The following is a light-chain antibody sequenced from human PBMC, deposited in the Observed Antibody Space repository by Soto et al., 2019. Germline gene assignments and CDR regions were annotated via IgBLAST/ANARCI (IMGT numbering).Light chain of an antibody. J-gene: IGKJ1*01. V-gene: IGKV3-15*01. CDR2: GAS. CDR3: QQCNNWPRT. Sequence: EIVMTQSPATLSASPGERATLSCRASQSVSINLAWYQQKPGQAPRLLIYGASSRATGIPATCSGSGSGTEFTLLLSTLQSEDSAVYFCQQCNNWPRTFGQGTKVE. CDR1: QSVSIN.